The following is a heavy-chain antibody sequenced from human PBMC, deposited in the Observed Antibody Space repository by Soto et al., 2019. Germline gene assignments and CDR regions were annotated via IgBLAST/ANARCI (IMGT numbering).Heavy chain of an antibody. J-gene: IGHJ3*01. Sequence: EVQLLESGGGLVRPGGSLRLSCAASGFTFHNYAMNWVRQAPGKGLEWVSTISGGGDGTYYADSVKGRFTLSRDNSRNTVYLQMNSLRAEDTAVYYCAKKGLGSLATYCTTGDCHYAFDVWGQGTLVTVSS. V-gene: IGHV3-23*01. CDR2: ISGGGDGT. CDR3: AKKGLGSLATYCTTGDCHYAFDV. CDR1: GFTFHNYA. D-gene: IGHD2-8*01.